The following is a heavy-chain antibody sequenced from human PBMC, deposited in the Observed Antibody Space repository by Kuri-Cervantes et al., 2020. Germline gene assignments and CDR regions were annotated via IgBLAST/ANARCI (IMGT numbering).Heavy chain of an antibody. CDR2: INSAGGII. D-gene: IGHD1-26*01. CDR1: GFSISNYW. CDR3: ARGDSGGMDV. J-gene: IGHJ6*02. Sequence: GESLKIPCAASGFSISNYWMQWVRQVPGKGLVWVSHINSAGGIINYAASVRGRFTISRDNAKNTMSVQMNSLRDEDTGVYYCARGDSGGMDVWGQGTTVTVSS. V-gene: IGHV3-74*01.